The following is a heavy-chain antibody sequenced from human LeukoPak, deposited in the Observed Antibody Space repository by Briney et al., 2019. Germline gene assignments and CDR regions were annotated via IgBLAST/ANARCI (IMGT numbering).Heavy chain of an antibody. CDR1: GFAFSDEY. CDR2: ISFSGGST. D-gene: IGHD5-24*01. V-gene: IGHV3-23*01. J-gene: IGHJ3*01. Sequence: GGSLRLSCAASGFAFSDEYMSWIRQAPGKGLEWVSLISFSGGSTYYADSVKGRFTISRDNSKDTLYLQMNSLRAEDTAIYYCARDIQLSTWGLGTMVTVSS. CDR3: ARDIQLST.